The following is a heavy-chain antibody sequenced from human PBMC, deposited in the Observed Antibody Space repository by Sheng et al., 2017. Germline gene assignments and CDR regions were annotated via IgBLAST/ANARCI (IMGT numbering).Heavy chain of an antibody. CDR3: ANLRSGYCTNGVCLGINPGYYYYYMDV. Sequence: QVQLVQSGAEVKKPGSSVKVSCKASGGTFSSYAISWVRQAPGQGLEWMGGIIPILGIANYAQKFQGRVTITADKSTSTAYMELSSLRSEDTAVYYCANLRSGYCTNGVCLGINPGYYYYYMDVWGKGTTVTVSS. CDR1: GGTFSSYA. D-gene: IGHD2-8*01. J-gene: IGHJ6*03. V-gene: IGHV1-69*04. CDR2: IIPILGIA.